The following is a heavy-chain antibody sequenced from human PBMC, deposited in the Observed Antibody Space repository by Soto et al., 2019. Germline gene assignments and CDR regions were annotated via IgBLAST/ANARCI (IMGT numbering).Heavy chain of an antibody. D-gene: IGHD2-2*02. CDR2: IIPIFGTA. V-gene: IGHV1-69*06. CDR3: ARGSGYCSSTSCYKAPGYYSGGSCYGAVY. Sequence: QVQLVQSGAEVKKPGSSVKVSCKASGGTFSSYAISWVRQAPGQGIEWMGGIIPIFGTANYAQKFQGRVTITADKTTSKAFIELSSLRSEGVAVQYSARGSGYCSSTSCYKAPGYYSGGSCYGAVYRGQGSLVTVSS. J-gene: IGHJ4*02. CDR1: GGTFSSYA.